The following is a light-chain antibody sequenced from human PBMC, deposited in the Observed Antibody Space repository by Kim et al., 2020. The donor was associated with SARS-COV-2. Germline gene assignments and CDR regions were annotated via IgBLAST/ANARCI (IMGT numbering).Light chain of an antibody. J-gene: IGKJ2*01. CDR2: GAS. CDR1: QSVSSSY. CDR3: QQYGSSPPMYT. Sequence: EIVLKQSQGTLSLSPGERATLSCRASQSVSSSYLAWYQQKPGQAPRLLIYGASSRATGIPDRFSGSGSGTDFTLTISRLEPEDFAVYYCQQYGSSPPMYTFGQGTKLEI. V-gene: IGKV3-20*01.